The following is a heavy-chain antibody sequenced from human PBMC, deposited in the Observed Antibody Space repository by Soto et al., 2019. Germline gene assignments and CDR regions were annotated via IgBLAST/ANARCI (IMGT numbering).Heavy chain of an antibody. Sequence: QVQLQESGPGLVKPSQTLSLTCTVSGGSISSGGYYWSWIRQHPGKGLEWIGYIYYSGSTYYNPSLKSRVTISVDTSKNQSSLKLSSVTAADTAVYYCATGELVPAATEFDYWGQGTLLTVSS. V-gene: IGHV4-31*03. CDR3: ATGELVPAATEFDY. CDR2: IYYSGST. D-gene: IGHD2-2*01. J-gene: IGHJ4*02. CDR1: GGSISSGGYY.